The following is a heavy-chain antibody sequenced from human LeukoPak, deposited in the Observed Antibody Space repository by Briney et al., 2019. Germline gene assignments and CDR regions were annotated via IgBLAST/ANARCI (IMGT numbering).Heavy chain of an antibody. D-gene: IGHD3-10*01. CDR1: GYTLTELS. CDR3: ATGGVLWFGESPNYFDY. Sequence: ASVKVSCKVSGYTLTELSMHWVRQAPGKGLEGMGGFDPEDGETIYAQKFQGRVTMTEDTSTDTAYLELSSLRSEDTAVYYCATGGVLWFGESPNYFDYWGREPWSPSPQ. V-gene: IGHV1-24*01. CDR2: FDPEDGET. J-gene: IGHJ4*02.